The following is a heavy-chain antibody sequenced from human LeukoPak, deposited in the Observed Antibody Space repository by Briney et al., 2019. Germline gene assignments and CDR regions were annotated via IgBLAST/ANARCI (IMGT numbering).Heavy chain of an antibody. CDR1: GFTFSSYA. CDR3: AFGYYYGSGSYSHYFDY. V-gene: IGHV3-23*01. D-gene: IGHD3-10*01. CDR2: ISGSGGST. J-gene: IGHJ4*02. Sequence: GGSLRLSCAASGFTFSSYAMSWVRQAPGKGLEWVSAISGSGGSTYYADSVKGRSTISRDNSKNTLYLQMNSLRAEDTAVYYCAFGYYYGSGSYSHYFDYWGQGTLVTVSS.